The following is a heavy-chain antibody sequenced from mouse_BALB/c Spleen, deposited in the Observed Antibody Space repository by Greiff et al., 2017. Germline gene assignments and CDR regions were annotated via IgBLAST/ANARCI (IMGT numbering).Heavy chain of an antibody. CDR1: GFTFSSYA. J-gene: IGHJ3*01. V-gene: IGHV5-9-4*01. CDR2: ISSGGSYT. D-gene: IGHD2-3*01. CDR3: ARGGYSNFAY. Sequence: EVKVVESGGGLVKPGGSLKLSCAASGFTFSSYAMSWVRQSPEKRLEWVAEISSGGSYTYYPDTVTGRFTISRDNAKNTLYLEMSSLRSEDTAMYYCARGGYSNFAYWGQGTLVTVSA.